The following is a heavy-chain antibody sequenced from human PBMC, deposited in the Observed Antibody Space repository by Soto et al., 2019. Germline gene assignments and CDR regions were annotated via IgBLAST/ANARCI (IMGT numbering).Heavy chain of an antibody. CDR2: INPSGGST. V-gene: IGHV1-46*03. J-gene: IGHJ3*02. CDR3: ARRGSAPYGGYDNDAFDI. CDR1: GYTFTSYY. D-gene: IGHD5-12*01. Sequence: GASVKVSCKASGYTFTSYYMHWVRQAPGQGLEWMGIINPSGGSTSYAQKFQGRVTMTRDTSTSTVYMELSSLRSEDTAVYYCARRGSAPYGGYDNDAFDIWGQGTMVTVSS.